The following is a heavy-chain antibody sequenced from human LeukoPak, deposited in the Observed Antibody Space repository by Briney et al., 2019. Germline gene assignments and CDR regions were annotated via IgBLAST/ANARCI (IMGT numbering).Heavy chain of an antibody. V-gene: IGHV1-2*02. CDR1: GVTFSDHY. CDR3: AREGTDMRTKEFDS. CDR2: IRPHSTAR. D-gene: IGHD1-1*01. J-gene: IGHJ4*02. Sequence: GDSVTVSCKSSGVTFSDHYIHWVRQAPGQGLEWIAYIRPHSTARTSSAEKYQGTVTLTRDTSMSTVYMELVGLTSDDTAVYYCAREGTDMRTKEFDSWGQGTLVTVSS.